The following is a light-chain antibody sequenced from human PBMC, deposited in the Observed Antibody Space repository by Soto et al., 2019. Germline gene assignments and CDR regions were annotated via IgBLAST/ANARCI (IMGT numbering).Light chain of an antibody. Sequence: EIVLTQSPGTLSLSPGERATLSCRASESVRNSYLAWYQQKPDQAPRLLISGASGRAAGIPDRFSGSGSGTDFTLTISRLEPDDFAVYYCQQYGSSPYTFGQGTKLEI. J-gene: IGKJ2*01. V-gene: IGKV3-20*01. CDR3: QQYGSSPYT. CDR1: ESVRNSY. CDR2: GAS.